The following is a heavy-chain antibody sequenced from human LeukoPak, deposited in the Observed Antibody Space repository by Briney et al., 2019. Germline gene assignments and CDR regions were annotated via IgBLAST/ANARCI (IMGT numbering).Heavy chain of an antibody. Sequence: GGSLRLSCAASGFTFDDYAMHWVRQAPGKGLEWVSLISGDGGSTYYADSVKGRFTISRDNSKNSLYLQMNSLRTEDTALYYCAKDIPPYGDYGDERENYYYYGMDVWGQGTTVTVSS. J-gene: IGHJ6*02. V-gene: IGHV3-43*02. CDR2: ISGDGGST. D-gene: IGHD4-17*01. CDR1: GFTFDDYA. CDR3: AKDIPPYGDYGDERENYYYYGMDV.